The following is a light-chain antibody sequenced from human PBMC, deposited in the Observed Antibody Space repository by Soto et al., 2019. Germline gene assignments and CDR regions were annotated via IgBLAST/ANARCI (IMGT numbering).Light chain of an antibody. Sequence: QSVLTQPASLSGSPGQSITISCTGTSSDVGRYNHVSWYQHHPGKAPKLIISEVSNRPSGVSNRFSGSKSGYTASLTISGLQAEDEADYYCNSHTSGDFRVFGTGTKVTVL. J-gene: IGLJ1*01. CDR1: SSDVGRYNH. CDR2: EVS. V-gene: IGLV2-14*01. CDR3: NSHTSGDFRV.